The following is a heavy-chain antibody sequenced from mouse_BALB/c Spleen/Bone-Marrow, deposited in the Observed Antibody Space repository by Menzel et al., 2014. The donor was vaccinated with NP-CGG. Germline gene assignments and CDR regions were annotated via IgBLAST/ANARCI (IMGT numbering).Heavy chain of an antibody. CDR1: GFTFSYFG. D-gene: IGHD2-1*01. Sequence: EVKVVESGGGLVQPGGSRKLSCAASGFTFSYFGMHWVRQAPEKGLEWVAFISSGSSAIYYADTVKGRFTTSRDNPKNTLFLQMTSLRSEDTAMYYCARGNVNLLFDYWGQGTTLTVSS. J-gene: IGHJ2*01. CDR2: ISSGSSAI. V-gene: IGHV5-17*02. CDR3: ARGNVNLLFDY.